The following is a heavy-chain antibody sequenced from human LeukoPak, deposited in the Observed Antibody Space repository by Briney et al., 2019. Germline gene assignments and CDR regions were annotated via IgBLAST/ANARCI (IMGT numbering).Heavy chain of an antibody. CDR3: ARGDITMVRGVRDNWFDP. CDR1: GASISSNSCY. D-gene: IGHD3-10*01. CDR2: IYHSGST. Sequence: SETLSLTCTVSGASISSNSCYWGWIRQPPGKGLEWIGSIYHSGSTYYNPSLKSRVTISVDTSKNQFSLNLSSVTAADTAVYYCARGDITMVRGVRDNWFDPWGQGTLVTVSS. J-gene: IGHJ5*02. V-gene: IGHV4-39*07.